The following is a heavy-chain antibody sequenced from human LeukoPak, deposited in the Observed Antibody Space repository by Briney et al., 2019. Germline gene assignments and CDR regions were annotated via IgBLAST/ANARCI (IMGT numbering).Heavy chain of an antibody. V-gene: IGHV3-23*01. D-gene: IGHD3-22*01. J-gene: IGHJ3*02. Sequence: GGSLRLSCVASGFTFKNYAMNWVRQSPGQGLEWVSTISGDAVTSWYADSVKGRFTVSRDNSKNIVFLQMNNLRAEDTAVYYCASGSDYDSSGSHAFDIWGQGTMVTVSS. CDR3: ASGSDYDSSGSHAFDI. CDR1: GFTFKNYA. CDR2: ISGDAVTS.